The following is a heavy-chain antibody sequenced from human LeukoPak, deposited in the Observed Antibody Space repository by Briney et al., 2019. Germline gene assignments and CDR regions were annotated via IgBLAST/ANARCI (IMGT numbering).Heavy chain of an antibody. V-gene: IGHV3-21*01. D-gene: IGHD6-13*01. CDR1: GFTFSSYS. J-gene: IGHJ4*02. Sequence: XGSLRLSCAASGFTFSSYSMNWVRQAPGKGLEWVSSISSSSSYIYYADSVKGRFTISRDNAKNSLYLQMNSLRAEDTAVYYCATHPSYSSNRYVRDYWGQGTLVTVSS. CDR2: ISSSSSYI. CDR3: ATHPSYSSNRYVRDY.